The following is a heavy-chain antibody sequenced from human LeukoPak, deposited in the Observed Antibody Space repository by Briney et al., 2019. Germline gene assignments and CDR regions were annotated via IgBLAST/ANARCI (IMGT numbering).Heavy chain of an antibody. Sequence: SSVKVSCKASGGTFSSYAISWVRQAPGQGLEWMGRIIPIFGTANYAQKFQGRVTITTDESTSTAYMELSSLRSEDTAVYYCAREGGYNSQNDYRGQGTLVTVSS. CDR3: AREGGYNSQNDY. J-gene: IGHJ4*02. CDR2: IIPIFGTA. D-gene: IGHD5-24*01. CDR1: GGTFSSYA. V-gene: IGHV1-69*05.